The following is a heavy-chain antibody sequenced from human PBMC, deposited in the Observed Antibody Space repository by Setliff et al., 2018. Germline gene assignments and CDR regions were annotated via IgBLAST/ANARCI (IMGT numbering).Heavy chain of an antibody. CDR3: AKDSLEVVIALHGMDV. Sequence: LRLSCAASGFTFSSFWMSWVRQSPGGGLEWVANINQDGSGKFYVDSVKGRFTISRDNAKNTLYLQMNSLTTEDTAVYYCAKDSLEVVIALHGMDVWGQGTTVTVSS. CDR2: INQDGSGK. V-gene: IGHV3-7*01. CDR1: GFTFSSFW. J-gene: IGHJ6*02. D-gene: IGHD2-21*01.